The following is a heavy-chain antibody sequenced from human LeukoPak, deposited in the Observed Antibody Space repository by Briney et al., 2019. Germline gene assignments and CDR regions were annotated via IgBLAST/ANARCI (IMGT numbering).Heavy chain of an antibody. CDR2: ISSTSSDL. D-gene: IGHD3-10*01. V-gene: IGHV3-21*06. Sequence: PGGSLRLSGAASGFNFKSYSMNWVRQAPGKGLVWVSFISSTSSDLLYADSVKGRFTVSRDNGKNSLYLQMNSLRAEDTAVYYCARAAGHYFDYWGQGSLVTVSS. CDR1: GFNFKSYS. CDR3: ARAAGHYFDY. J-gene: IGHJ4*02.